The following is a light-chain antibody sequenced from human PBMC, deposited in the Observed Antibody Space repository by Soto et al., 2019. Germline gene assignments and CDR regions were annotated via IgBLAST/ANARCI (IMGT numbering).Light chain of an antibody. Sequence: DIQMTQSPSTLSASVGDRVTITCRASQSISSWLAWYQQKPGKAPKLLIYKASSLESGVPSRFSGSGSGTEFTLTISSLQPDDFATYYCXXYNSYSPLTFGGGTKVEIK. J-gene: IGKJ4*01. CDR2: KAS. CDR3: XXYNSYSPLT. V-gene: IGKV1-5*03. CDR1: QSISSW.